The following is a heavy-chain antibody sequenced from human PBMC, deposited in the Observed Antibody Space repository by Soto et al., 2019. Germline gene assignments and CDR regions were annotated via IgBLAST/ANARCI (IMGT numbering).Heavy chain of an antibody. V-gene: IGHV3-11*01. CDR1: GFTFSDYY. CDR3: ARDRGCSSTSCNWFDP. CDR2: ISSSGSTI. D-gene: IGHD2-2*01. J-gene: IGHJ5*02. Sequence: GGSLRLSCAASGFTFSDYYMSWIRQAPGKGLEWVSYISSSGSTIYYADSVKGRFTISRDNAKNSLYLQMNSLRAEDTAVYYCARDRGCSSTSCNWFDPWGQGTLVTVSS.